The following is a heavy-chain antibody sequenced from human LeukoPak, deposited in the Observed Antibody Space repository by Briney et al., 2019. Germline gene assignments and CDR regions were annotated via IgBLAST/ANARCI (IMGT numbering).Heavy chain of an antibody. CDR1: GFTSSKSW. CDR2: INTDGTVT. Sequence: GGSRELSWPAPGFTSSKSWRLWFGQAPGRGREAVSRINTDGTVTTYADSVKGRFTVSRDNADNTMFLQMNSVRDEDTAVYYCATKQWLAPPPDSWGQGTPVTVSS. J-gene: IGHJ4*02. D-gene: IGHD6-19*01. CDR3: ATKQWLAPPPDS. V-gene: IGHV3-74*01.